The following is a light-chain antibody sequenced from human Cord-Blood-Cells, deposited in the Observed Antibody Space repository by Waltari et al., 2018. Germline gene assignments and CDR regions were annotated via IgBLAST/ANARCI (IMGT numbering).Light chain of an antibody. Sequence: QSVLTQPPSPSGTPGQRVTISCSGSSSNIGRNYVYWYQQLPGTAPKLLIYRNNQRPSGVPDRFSGSKSGTSASLAISGLRSEDEADYYCAAWDDSLSGWVFGGGTKLTVL. V-gene: IGLV1-47*01. CDR3: AAWDDSLSGWV. CDR2: RNN. CDR1: SSNIGRNY. J-gene: IGLJ3*02.